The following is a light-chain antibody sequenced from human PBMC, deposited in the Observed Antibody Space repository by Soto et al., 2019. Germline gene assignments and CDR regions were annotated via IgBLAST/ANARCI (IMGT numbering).Light chain of an antibody. CDR2: DAS. J-gene: IGKJ1*01. CDR3: QHYNSYSEA. V-gene: IGKV1-5*01. CDR1: QSISSC. Sequence: DIQMTQSPSSLSASIGDRVTITCRASQSISSCLAWYQQKPGKAPKLLIYDASSLESGVPSRFSGSGSGTEFTLTISSLQPDDFATYYCQHYNSYSEAFGQGTKVAIK.